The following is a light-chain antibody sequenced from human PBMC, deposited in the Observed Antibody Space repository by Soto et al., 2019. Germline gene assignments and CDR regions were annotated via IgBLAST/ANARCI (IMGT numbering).Light chain of an antibody. CDR3: CSYGGSCSLYV. Sequence: QSALTQPRSVSGAPGQSVTISCTGTSSDVGGYDDVSWYQQHPGKAPKLMIYDVSKRPSGVPDRCSGSKSGNTASLTTCGLQAEDEADYYCCSYGGSCSLYVFGTGTKLTVL. CDR2: DVS. V-gene: IGLV2-11*01. J-gene: IGLJ1*01. CDR1: SSDVGGYDD.